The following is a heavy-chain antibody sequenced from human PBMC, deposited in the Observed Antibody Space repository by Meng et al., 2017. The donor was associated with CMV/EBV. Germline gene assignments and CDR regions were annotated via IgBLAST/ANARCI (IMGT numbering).Heavy chain of an antibody. V-gene: IGHV4-30-4*08. CDR1: GGSLSSGDYY. Sequence: SGPGLVQPSQPLSLTCTVSGGSLSSGDYYWSWIRQPPGKGLEWIGYIYYSGSTYYNPSLKSRVTISVDTSKNQFSLKLSSVTAADTAVYYCARAAPDYYDSSGPPDYWGQGTLVTVSS. CDR2: IYYSGST. D-gene: IGHD3-22*01. CDR3: ARAAPDYYDSSGPPDY. J-gene: IGHJ4*02.